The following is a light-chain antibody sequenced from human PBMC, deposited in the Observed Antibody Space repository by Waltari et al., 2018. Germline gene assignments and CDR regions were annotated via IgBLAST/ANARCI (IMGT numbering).Light chain of an antibody. J-gene: IGKJ1*01. Sequence: EIVLTPSPGTLSLSPGERATLSCRVSHNIFRTLDWYQQNPGQAPRLLIDGAYNRATGIPDRFSGSGSGTDFSLTISGLDPEDFAVYYCQHYVRLPVTFGQGTKVEIK. CDR3: QHYVRLPVT. CDR1: HNIFRT. CDR2: GAY. V-gene: IGKV3-20*01.